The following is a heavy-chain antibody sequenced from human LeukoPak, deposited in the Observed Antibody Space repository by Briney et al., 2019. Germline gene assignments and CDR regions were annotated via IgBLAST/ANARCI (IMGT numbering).Heavy chain of an antibody. Sequence: GGSLRLSCAASGFTFSTYSMNWDRQAPGKGLEWVSSIASSSNIYYADSVKGRFTISRDNAKNSLYLQMNSLRAEDAAVYYCAREWGYYDYWGQGTLVTVSS. J-gene: IGHJ4*02. CDR2: IASSSNI. CDR3: AREWGYYDY. CDR1: GFTFSTYS. D-gene: IGHD3-16*01. V-gene: IGHV3-21*01.